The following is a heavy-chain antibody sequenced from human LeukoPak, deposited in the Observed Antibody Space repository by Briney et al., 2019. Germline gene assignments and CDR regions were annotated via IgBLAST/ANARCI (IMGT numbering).Heavy chain of an antibody. J-gene: IGHJ1*01. D-gene: IGHD1-1*01. CDR3: ARDTQPNNWPEYFLH. CDR1: GFTFSNYW. Sequence: GGSLRLSCALSGFTFSNYWMNWVRQAPGKGLEWVSYIKQDGSVQYYVDSVKGRFTISRDNAKNSPFLRMNGLRGDATAVYYRARDTQPNNWPEYFLHWGQGPLVSVSS. CDR2: IKQDGSVQ. V-gene: IGHV3-7*04.